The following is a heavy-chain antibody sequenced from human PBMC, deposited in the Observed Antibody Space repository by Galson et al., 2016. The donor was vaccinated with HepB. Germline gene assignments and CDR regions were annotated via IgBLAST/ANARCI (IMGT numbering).Heavy chain of an antibody. J-gene: IGHJ4*02. Sequence: SLRLSCAASGFAFRSYGMSWVRQAPGKGLERVSSITSSGGSTYYADSVKGRFTISRDNSKNTLYVQTDSLRAADTAVYYCAKEEGIAAGVTGWGQGTLVIVSS. CDR1: GFAFRSYG. V-gene: IGHV3-23*01. CDR3: AKEEGIAAGVTG. D-gene: IGHD6-13*01. CDR2: ITSSGGST.